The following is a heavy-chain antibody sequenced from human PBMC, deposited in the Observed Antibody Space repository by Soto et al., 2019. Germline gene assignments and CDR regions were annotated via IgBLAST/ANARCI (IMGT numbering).Heavy chain of an antibody. CDR2: ISGSGGSI. V-gene: IGHV3-23*01. Sequence: GGSLRLSCAASGFTFSSYAMSWVRQAPGKGLEWVSAISGSGGSIYYADSVKGRFTISRDNSKNTLYLQMNSLRAEDTAVYYCAKALACCDCARRYYYYYMDVWGKGTTVTVSS. J-gene: IGHJ6*03. CDR1: GFTFSSYA. D-gene: IGHD2-21*02. CDR3: AKALACCDCARRYYYYYMDV.